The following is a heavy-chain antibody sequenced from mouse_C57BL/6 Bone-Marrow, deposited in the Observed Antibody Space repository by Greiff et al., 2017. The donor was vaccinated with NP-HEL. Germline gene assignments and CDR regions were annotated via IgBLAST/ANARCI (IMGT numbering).Heavy chain of an antibody. Sequence: VQLQESGAELVKPGASVKLSCKASGYTFTSYWMHWVKQRPGQGLEWIGMIHPNSGSTNYNEQFKSKATLTVDKSSSTAYMQLSSLTSEDSAVYYCARCYYGSSYLAWFAYWGQGTLVTVSA. J-gene: IGHJ3*01. CDR3: ARCYYGSSYLAWFAY. V-gene: IGHV1-64*01. CDR1: GYTFTSYW. CDR2: IHPNSGST. D-gene: IGHD1-1*01.